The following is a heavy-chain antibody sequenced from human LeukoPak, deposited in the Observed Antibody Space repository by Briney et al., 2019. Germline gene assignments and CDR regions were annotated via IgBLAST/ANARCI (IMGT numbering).Heavy chain of an antibody. D-gene: IGHD6-13*01. J-gene: IGHJ4*02. CDR3: AKGGTSAAAAHGDY. CDR1: GYTFTGYY. Sequence: GASVKVSCKASGYTFTGYYMHWVRQAPGQGLEWMGWINPNSGGTNYAQKFQGRVTMTRDASISTAYMELSRLRSDDTAVYYCAKGGTSAAAAHGDYWGQGTLVTVSS. CDR2: INPNSGGT. V-gene: IGHV1-2*02.